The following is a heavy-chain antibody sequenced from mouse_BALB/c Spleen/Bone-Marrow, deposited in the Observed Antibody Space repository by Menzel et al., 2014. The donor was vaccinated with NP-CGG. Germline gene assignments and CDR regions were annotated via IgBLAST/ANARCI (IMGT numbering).Heavy chain of an antibody. CDR2: ISYDGSK. V-gene: IGHV3-6*02. CDR1: GYSITSGYY. CDR3: ARYGSFDY. D-gene: IGHD2-10*02. J-gene: IGHJ2*01. Sequence: ESGPGLVKPSQSLFLPCSVTGYSITSGYYWNWIRQFPGNKLEWMGYISYDGSKNYNSSLKNRISITRDTSKNQFFLKLNSVSSVVTKDTATYYCARYGSFDYWGQGTTLTVSS.